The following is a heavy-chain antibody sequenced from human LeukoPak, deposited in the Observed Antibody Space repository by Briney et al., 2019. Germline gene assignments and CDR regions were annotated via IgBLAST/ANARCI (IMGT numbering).Heavy chain of an antibody. D-gene: IGHD6-13*01. J-gene: IGHJ4*02. V-gene: IGHV3-74*01. CDR2: INTDGSST. CDR3: ARPHSSSWSPFDY. Sequence: PGGSLRLSCAASGFTFSSYWMHWVRQAPGKGLVWVSRINTDGSSTSYADSVKGRFTISRDNSKNTLYLQMNSLRAEDTAVYYCARPHSSSWSPFDYWGQGTLVTVSS. CDR1: GFTFSSYW.